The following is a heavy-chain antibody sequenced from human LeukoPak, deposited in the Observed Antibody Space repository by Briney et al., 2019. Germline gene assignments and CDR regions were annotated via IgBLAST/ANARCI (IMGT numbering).Heavy chain of an antibody. J-gene: IGHJ4*02. CDR2: ISYDGSNK. D-gene: IGHD1-26*01. CDR1: GFTFSSYS. CDR3: ARDGYSGSYWSFGNFDY. V-gene: IGHV3-30*03. Sequence: GGSLRLSCAASGFTFSSYSMNWVRQAPGKGLEWVAVISYDGSNKYYADSVKGRFTISRDNSKNTLYLQMNSLRAEDTAVYYCARDGYSGSYWSFGNFDYWGQGTLVTVSS.